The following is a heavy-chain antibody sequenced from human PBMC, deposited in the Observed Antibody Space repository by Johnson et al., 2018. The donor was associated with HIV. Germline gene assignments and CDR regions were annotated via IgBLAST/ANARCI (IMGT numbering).Heavy chain of an antibody. J-gene: IGHJ3*02. D-gene: IGHD1-26*01. CDR1: GLTVSTNY. V-gene: IGHV3-11*04. CDR3: AKVLVRYSGSAGGAFHM. Sequence: QVQLVESGGGVVQPGRSLRLSCAASGLTVSTNYMSWVRQAPGRGPEWISYISSSGINIYYADAVKGRFTISRDNSKNTLYLQMNGLRPEDTAVYYCAKVLVRYSGSAGGAFHMWGQGTMVTVSS. CDR2: ISSSGINI.